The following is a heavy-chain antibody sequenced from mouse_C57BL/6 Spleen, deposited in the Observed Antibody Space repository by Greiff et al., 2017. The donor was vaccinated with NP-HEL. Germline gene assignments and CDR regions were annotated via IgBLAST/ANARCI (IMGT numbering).Heavy chain of an antibody. CDR3: ARHKTGFFDY. D-gene: IGHD4-1*01. V-gene: IGHV5-12*01. Sequence: EVQVVESGGGLVQPGGSLKLSCAASGFTFSDYYMYWVRQTPEKRLEWVAYISNGGGSTYYPDTVKGRFTISRDNAKNTLYLQMSRLKSEDTAMYYCARHKTGFFDYWGQGTTLTVSP. CDR2: ISNGGGST. CDR1: GFTFSDYY. J-gene: IGHJ2*01.